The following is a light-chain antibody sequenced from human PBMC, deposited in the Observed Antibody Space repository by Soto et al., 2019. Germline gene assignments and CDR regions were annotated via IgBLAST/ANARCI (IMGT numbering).Light chain of an antibody. CDR2: DVS. CDR1: TSEVGAYNY. CDR3: NSYTSSSTWV. J-gene: IGLJ3*02. Sequence: QSALTQPASVSGSPGQSITISCTGTTSEVGAYNYVSWYQQLPGKAPKLMIYDVSDRPSGVSNRFSGSKSGNTASLTISGLQAEDEADYYCNSYTSSSTWVFGGGTKLTVL. V-gene: IGLV2-14*01.